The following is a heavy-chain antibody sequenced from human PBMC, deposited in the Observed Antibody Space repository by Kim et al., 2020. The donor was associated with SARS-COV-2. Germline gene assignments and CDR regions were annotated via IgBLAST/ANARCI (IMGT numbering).Heavy chain of an antibody. D-gene: IGHD3-10*01. V-gene: IGHV3-74*01. CDR3: ARGQKDGSGSYYKVLDY. CDR1: GFTFSSYW. Sequence: GGSLRLSCAASGFTFSSYWMHWVRQAPGKGLVWVSRINCDGSSTSYADSVKGRFTVSRDNAKNTLYLQMNNMRAEETAVYYCARGQKDGSGSYYKVLDYWGQGTLVTVSS. J-gene: IGHJ4*02. CDR2: INCDGSST.